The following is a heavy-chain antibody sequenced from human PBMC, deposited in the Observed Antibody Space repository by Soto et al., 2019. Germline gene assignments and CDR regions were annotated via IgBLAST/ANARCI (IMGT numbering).Heavy chain of an antibody. V-gene: IGHV4-59*08. J-gene: IGHJ2*01. CDR3: ASTIETTVTRYDWYFDL. D-gene: IGHD4-17*01. CDR2: IYSSGST. CDR1: GGSISSYY. Sequence: QVQLQESGPGLVKPSETLSLTCTVSGGSISSYYWSWIRQPPGKGLDWIGYIYSSGSTNHNPSLKSRGTISVATSKNQFSLKLSTVTAADAAVYYCASTIETTVTRYDWYFDLWGRGTLVTVSS.